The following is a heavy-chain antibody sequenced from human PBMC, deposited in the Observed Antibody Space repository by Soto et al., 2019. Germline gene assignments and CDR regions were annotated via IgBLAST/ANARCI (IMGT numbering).Heavy chain of an antibody. D-gene: IGHD3-9*01. V-gene: IGHV3-7*01. J-gene: IGHJ6*02. Sequence: GGSLRLSCEASGFTFSYYWISWVRQAPGKGLEWVANINQDGSDKYYVDSVRGRFTISRDNAKNSLYLQMNSLRVEDTAMYYCARDFSMLTGYPTNYYGMDVWGQGTTVTVSS. CDR2: INQDGSDK. CDR3: ARDFSMLTGYPTNYYGMDV. CDR1: GFTFSYYW.